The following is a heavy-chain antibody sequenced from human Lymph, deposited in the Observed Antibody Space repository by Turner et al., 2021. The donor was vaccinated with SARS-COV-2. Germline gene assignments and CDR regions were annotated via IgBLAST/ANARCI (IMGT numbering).Heavy chain of an antibody. CDR3: AKGGGWGYQLGVYFDY. CDR1: GFTFSSYA. J-gene: IGHJ4*02. Sequence: EVQLLESGGGLVQPGGSLRLSCAASGFTFSSYAMSWVRQVPGEGLEWVSAISGRGGSTYYADSVKGRFTISRDNSKNTLYRQMNSLRAEDTAVYYCAKGGGWGYQLGVYFDYWGQGTLVTVSS. D-gene: IGHD2-2*01. CDR2: ISGRGGST. V-gene: IGHV3-23*01.